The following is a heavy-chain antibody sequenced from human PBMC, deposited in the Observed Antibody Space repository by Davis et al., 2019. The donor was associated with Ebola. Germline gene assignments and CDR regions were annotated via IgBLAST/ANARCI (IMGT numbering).Heavy chain of an antibody. CDR1: GFTVSSNY. J-gene: IGHJ6*02. CDR2: IYSCGST. D-gene: IGHD2-2*02. V-gene: IGHV3-66*01. CDR3: ARDGCSSTSGYIMHSRYYGMDV. Sequence: GESLKTPCAASGFTVSSNYMTWVRQAPGKGLAWVSVIYSCGSTYYADSVKGRFTISRDNSKNTLYLQMNSLSAEDTAVYYCARDGCSSTSGYIMHSRYYGMDVWGQGTTVTVSS.